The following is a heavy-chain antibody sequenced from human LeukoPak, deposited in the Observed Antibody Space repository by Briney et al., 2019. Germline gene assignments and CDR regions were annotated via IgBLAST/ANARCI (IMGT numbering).Heavy chain of an antibody. J-gene: IGHJ4*02. V-gene: IGHV3-21*01. CDR2: ISGTSTFI. D-gene: IGHD5-24*01. CDR3: TTRDAYI. CDR1: GFTFSTYS. Sequence: PGGSLRLSCAASGFTFSTYSMNWVRQAPGKGMEWVSSISGTSTFIYYADSMKGRFTISRDNAKNSLYLQMNSLRAEDTAVYYCTTRDAYIWGQGTLVTVSS.